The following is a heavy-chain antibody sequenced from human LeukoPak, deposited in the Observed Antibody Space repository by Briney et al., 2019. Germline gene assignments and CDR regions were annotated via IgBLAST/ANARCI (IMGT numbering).Heavy chain of an antibody. CDR3: ARDYYGSGSYPTP. J-gene: IGHJ5*02. D-gene: IGHD3-10*01. V-gene: IGHV4-59*12. CDR2: IYYSGST. Sequence: SETLPLTCTVSGGSISSYYWSWIRQPPGKGLEWIGYIYYSGSTNYNPSLKSRVTISVDTSKNQFSLKLSSVTAADTAVYYCARDYYGSGSYPTPWGQGTLVTVSS. CDR1: GGSISSYY.